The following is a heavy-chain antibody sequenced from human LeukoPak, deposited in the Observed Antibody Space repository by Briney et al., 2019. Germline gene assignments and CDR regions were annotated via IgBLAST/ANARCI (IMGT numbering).Heavy chain of an antibody. CDR2: IYYSGST. CDR3: ARGYCSSPSCYIGHYYFDY. J-gene: IGHJ4*02. Sequence: SETLSLTCTVSGGSISSYYWSWIRQPPGKGLEWIGYIYYSGSTNYNPSLKSRVTMSVDTSKNQFSLKLSSVTAADTAVYYCARGYCSSPSCYIGHYYFDYWGQGTLVTVSS. D-gene: IGHD2-2*02. CDR1: GGSISSYY. V-gene: IGHV4-59*12.